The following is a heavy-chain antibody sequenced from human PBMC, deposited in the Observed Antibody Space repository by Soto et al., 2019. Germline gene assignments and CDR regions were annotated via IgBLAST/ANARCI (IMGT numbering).Heavy chain of an antibody. CDR2: IYYSGST. V-gene: IGHV4-61*01. CDR3: ASSNYDFWSGYPDY. CDR1: GGSVSSGSYY. D-gene: IGHD3-3*01. J-gene: IGHJ4*02. Sequence: QVQLQESGPGLVKPSETLSLTCTVSGGSVSSGSYYWSWIGQPPGKGLEWIGYIYYSGSTNYNPSLKSRVTISVDTSKNQLPLKRSSVTAADTAVYYCASSNYDFWSGYPDYWGQGTLVTVSS.